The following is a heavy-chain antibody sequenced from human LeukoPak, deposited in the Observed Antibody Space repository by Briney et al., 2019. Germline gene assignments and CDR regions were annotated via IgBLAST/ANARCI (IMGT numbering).Heavy chain of an antibody. D-gene: IGHD6-13*01. CDR1: GFTFSSYW. Sequence: GRSLRLSCAASGFTFSSYWMSWVRQAPGEGLEWVAKINQDGTEKAYVDSVRGRFTISRDNAKNSLFLQMNSLRAEDTAVYYCARGPLIAAAGTWWGQGTLATVSS. CDR2: INQDGTEK. J-gene: IGHJ4*02. CDR3: ARGPLIAAAGTW. V-gene: IGHV3-7*03.